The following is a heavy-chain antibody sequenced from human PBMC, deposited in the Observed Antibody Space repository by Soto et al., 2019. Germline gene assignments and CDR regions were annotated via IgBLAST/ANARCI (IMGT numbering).Heavy chain of an antibody. D-gene: IGHD6-19*01. CDR2: FYNSGST. Sequence: SETLSLTCTVFCDSISSYYWTWIRQPPGKGLEWIGCFYNSGSTNYNPSLKSRVTISVDTSKNQFSLRVNSVTAADTAVYYCASTKQWLAFDYWGQGALVTVSS. J-gene: IGHJ4*02. CDR1: CDSISSYY. V-gene: IGHV4-59*01. CDR3: ASTKQWLAFDY.